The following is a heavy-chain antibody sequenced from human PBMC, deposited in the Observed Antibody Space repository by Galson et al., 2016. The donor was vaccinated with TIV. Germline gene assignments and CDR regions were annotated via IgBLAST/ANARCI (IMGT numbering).Heavy chain of an antibody. Sequence: PALVKPTQTLTLTCTVSGFSLSTSGVAVGWIRQPPGKALEWLALIYWDDDKRYSPSLKSRFTITRDTSKNHVVLTMTNMDPVDTATYYCAHLSTIPTRRHAFDIWGQGTVVTVSS. D-gene: IGHD2-2*02. CDR1: GFSLSTSGVA. CDR3: AHLSTIPTRRHAFDI. CDR2: IYWDDDK. V-gene: IGHV2-5*02. J-gene: IGHJ3*02.